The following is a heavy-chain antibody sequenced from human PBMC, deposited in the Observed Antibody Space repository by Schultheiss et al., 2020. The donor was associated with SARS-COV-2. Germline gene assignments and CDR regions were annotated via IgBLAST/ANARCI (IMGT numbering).Heavy chain of an antibody. J-gene: IGHJ3*02. CDR2: IYYSGST. CDR1: GDSISSLNW. D-gene: IGHD4-23*01. V-gene: IGHV4-59*11. CDR3: ARTTVVTPFGSGLVAFDI. Sequence: SETLSLTCVVSGDSISSLNWWSWIRQPPGKGLEWIGYIYYSGSTNYNPSLKSRVTISVDTSKNQFSLKLSSVTAADTAVYYCARTTVVTPFGSGLVAFDIWGQGTMVTVSS.